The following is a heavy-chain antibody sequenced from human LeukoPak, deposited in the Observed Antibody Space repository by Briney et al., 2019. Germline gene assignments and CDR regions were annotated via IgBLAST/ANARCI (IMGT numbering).Heavy chain of an antibody. CDR1: GFTFTSYA. CDR2: LIVGSGNT. J-gene: IGHJ6*03. CDR3: SSDRVVRGVSEGPRYYMDV. D-gene: IGHD3-10*01. Sequence: GASVKVSCKASGFTFTSYAIHWVRQAPGQRLEWIGWLIVGSGNTSYAQKFQERVTITRDMSTSTAYMELRSLRSEDTAVYYCSSDRVVRGVSEGPRYYMDVWGKGATVTISS. V-gene: IGHV1-58*02.